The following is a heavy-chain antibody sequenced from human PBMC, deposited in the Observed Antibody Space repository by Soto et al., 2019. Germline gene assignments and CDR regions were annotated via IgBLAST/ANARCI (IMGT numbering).Heavy chain of an antibody. CDR1: GFTLRTYE. CDR2: ISAAGDP. Sequence: EVQLVESGGGLVQPGGSLRLSCEAPGFTLRTYEMHWVRQGTGKGLEWVSGISAAGDPDYADSVEGRFTISRENAQNSFFLQMNSLRVGDTAVYYCARTDRDFYGLDVWGQGTTVIVSS. CDR3: ARTDRDFYGLDV. V-gene: IGHV3-13*05. J-gene: IGHJ6*02.